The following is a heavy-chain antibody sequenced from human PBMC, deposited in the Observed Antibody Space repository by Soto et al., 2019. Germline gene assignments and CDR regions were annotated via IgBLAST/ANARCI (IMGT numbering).Heavy chain of an antibody. V-gene: IGHV1-69*02. CDR1: GGTFSSYT. Sequence: GASVKVSCKASGGTFSSYTISWVRQAPGQGLEWMGRIIPILGIANYAQKFQGRVTITADKSTSTAYMELSSLRSEDTAVYYCARGGTSYYGSGSYYNAYYYYYYMDVWGKGTTVTVSS. D-gene: IGHD3-10*01. J-gene: IGHJ6*03. CDR3: ARGGTSYYGSGSYYNAYYYYYYMDV. CDR2: IIPILGIA.